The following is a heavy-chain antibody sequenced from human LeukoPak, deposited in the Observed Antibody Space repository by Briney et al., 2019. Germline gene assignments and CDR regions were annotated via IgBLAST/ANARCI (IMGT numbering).Heavy chain of an antibody. V-gene: IGHV3-7*01. D-gene: IGHD2-15*01. CDR2: IKQDGSDK. J-gene: IGHJ4*02. Sequence: GGSLRLSCAASGFTLSNHWMSWVRQAPGKGLEWVANIKQDGSDKYYLDSVKGRFTISRDNANNPLSLQMNSLRDEDTAVYYCARWGAGSCYDYWGQGTLVTVSS. CDR3: ARWGAGSCYDY. CDR1: GFTLSNHW.